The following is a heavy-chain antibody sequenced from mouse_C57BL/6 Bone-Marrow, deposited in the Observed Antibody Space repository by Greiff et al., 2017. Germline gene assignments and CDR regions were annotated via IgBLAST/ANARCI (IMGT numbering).Heavy chain of an antibody. CDR3: ARGDYGSSYVEFAY. CDR1: GYTFTSYW. Sequence: VQLQQPGAELVMPGASVKLSCKASGYTFTSYWMHWVKQRPGQGLEWIGEIDPSDSYTNYNQKFKGKSTLTVDKSSSTAYMQLSSLTSEDSAVYYCARGDYGSSYVEFAYWGQGTLVTVSA. J-gene: IGHJ3*01. CDR2: IDPSDSYT. V-gene: IGHV1-69*01. D-gene: IGHD1-1*01.